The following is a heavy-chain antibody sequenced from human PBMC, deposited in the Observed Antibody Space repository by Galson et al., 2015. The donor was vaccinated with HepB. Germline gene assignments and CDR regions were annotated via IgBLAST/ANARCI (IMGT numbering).Heavy chain of an antibody. V-gene: IGHV3-7*03. CDR2: IKQDGSEK. CDR1: GSTFSSYW. Sequence: SLRLSCAASGSTFSSYWMSWVRQAPGKGLEWVANIKQDGSEKYYVDSVKGRFTISRDNAKNSLYLQMNSLRAEDTAVYYCARDLVNGYWGQGTLVTVSS. J-gene: IGHJ4*02. CDR3: ARDLVNGY. D-gene: IGHD2-8*01.